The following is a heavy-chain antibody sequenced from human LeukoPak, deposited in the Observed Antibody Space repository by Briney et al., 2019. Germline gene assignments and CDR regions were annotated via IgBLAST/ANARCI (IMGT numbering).Heavy chain of an antibody. Sequence: PSETLSLTCAVYGGSFSGYYWSWIRQPPGKGLEWIGEINHSGSTNYNPSLKSRVTISVDTSKNQFSLKLSSVTAAGTAVYYCARESRDDNNNYRPLDYWGQGTLVTVSS. V-gene: IGHV4-34*01. CDR3: ARESRDDNNNYRPLDY. CDR1: GGSFSGYY. CDR2: INHSGST. D-gene: IGHD4-11*01. J-gene: IGHJ4*02.